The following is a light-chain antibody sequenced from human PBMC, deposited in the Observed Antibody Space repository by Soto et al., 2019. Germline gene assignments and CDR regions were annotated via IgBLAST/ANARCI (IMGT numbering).Light chain of an antibody. J-gene: IGKJ1*01. Sequence: EIVLTQSPGTLSLSPGERGTLSCRASQNLGTLYLAWFQQKSGQAPRLLIYSASRRATGIPDRFTGSGSGTDFTLTITTLQPDDFATYFCQHYRRNTWSFGPGTKVDIK. V-gene: IGKV3-20*01. CDR1: QNLGTLY. CDR3: QHYRRNTWS. CDR2: SAS.